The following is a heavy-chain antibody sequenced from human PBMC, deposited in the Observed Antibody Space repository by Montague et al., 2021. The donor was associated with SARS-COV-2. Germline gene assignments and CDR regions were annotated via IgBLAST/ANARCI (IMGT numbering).Heavy chain of an antibody. Sequence: GSSYYAXSVRGRFTIARHSSRNVVFLQMNSLRPEDTAVYYCARCSNPYSWFDPWGQGTRVTVSS. CDR2: GSS. D-gene: IGHD5-12*01. J-gene: IGHJ5*02. CDR3: ARCSNPYSWFDP. V-gene: IGHV3-53*04.